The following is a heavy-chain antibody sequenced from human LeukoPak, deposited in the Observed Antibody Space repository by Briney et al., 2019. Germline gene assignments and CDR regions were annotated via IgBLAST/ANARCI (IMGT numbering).Heavy chain of an antibody. CDR1: GFTLSDYY. J-gene: IGHJ4*02. Sequence: GVSLRLSCAASGFTLSDYYMVWVRQAPGKGLEWVSLSSSSGSINYYADSVKGRFTVSRDNAKNSVYLQMNGLRAEDTAVYYCAREALFGVVDYFDYWGQGTLVSVSS. CDR2: SSSSGSIN. D-gene: IGHD3-3*01. V-gene: IGHV3-11*01. CDR3: AREALFGVVDYFDY.